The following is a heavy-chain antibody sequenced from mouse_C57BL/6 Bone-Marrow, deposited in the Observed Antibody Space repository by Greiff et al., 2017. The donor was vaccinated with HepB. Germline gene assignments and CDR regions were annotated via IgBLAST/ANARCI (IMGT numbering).Heavy chain of an antibody. CDR2: IYPGSGST. J-gene: IGHJ3*01. CDR3: AREDYYGSSSLAY. CDR1: GYTFTSYW. D-gene: IGHD1-1*01. Sequence: VQLQQPGAELVKPGASVKMSCKASGYTFTSYWITWVKQRPGQGLEWIGDIYPGSGSTNYNEKFKSKATLTVDTSSSTADMQLSSLTSEDSAVYYCAREDYYGSSSLAYWGQGTLVTVSA. V-gene: IGHV1-55*01.